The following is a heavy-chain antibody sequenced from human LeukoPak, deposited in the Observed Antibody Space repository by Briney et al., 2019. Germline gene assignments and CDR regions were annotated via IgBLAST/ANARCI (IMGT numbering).Heavy chain of an antibody. CDR1: GFTFSSYS. J-gene: IGHJ4*02. CDR2: ITSSSNTI. D-gene: IGHD1-26*01. CDR3: AKDLRSSADSKMGAADY. Sequence: GGSLRLSCAASGFTFSSYSMNWVRQAPGKGLEWVSYITSSSNTIYYADSVKGRFTISRDSSKNTLYLQMNSLRAEDTAVYYCAKDLRSSADSKMGAADYWGQGTLVTVSS. V-gene: IGHV3-48*01.